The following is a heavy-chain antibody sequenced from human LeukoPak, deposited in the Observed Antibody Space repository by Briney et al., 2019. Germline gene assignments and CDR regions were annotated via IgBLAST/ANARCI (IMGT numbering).Heavy chain of an antibody. J-gene: IGHJ6*03. D-gene: IGHD3-3*01. CDR3: TTSVKKSQEDYDFWSGYSILYYYYMDV. CDR1: GFTFSSYA. V-gene: IGHV3-30-3*01. Sequence: LPGRSLRLSCAASGFTFSSYAMHWVRQAPGKGLEWVAVISYDGSNKYYADSVKGRFTISRDNSKNTLYLQMNSLKTEDTAVYYCTTSVKKSQEDYDFWSGYSILYYYYMDVWGKGTTVTVSS. CDR2: ISYDGSNK.